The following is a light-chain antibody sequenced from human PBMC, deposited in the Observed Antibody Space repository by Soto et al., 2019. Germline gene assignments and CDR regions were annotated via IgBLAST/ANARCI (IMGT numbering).Light chain of an antibody. J-gene: IGKJ4*01. CDR1: QGISSW. CDR2: AAS. CDR3: QPTNIFPLT. Sequence: DIQLTQSPSSVSADVGDRVTITGRASQGISSWLGWYQQKPGKAPKLLIYAASRLHSEVPSRFSGSGFGTDFTLTISSLQPDAVATYYCQPTNIFPLTFGRGTKGAIK. V-gene: IGKV1-12*01.